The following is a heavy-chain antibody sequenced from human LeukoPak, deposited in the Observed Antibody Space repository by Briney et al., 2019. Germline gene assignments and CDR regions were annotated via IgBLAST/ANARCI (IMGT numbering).Heavy chain of an antibody. CDR3: ARGSREPEYSGYAPLDY. V-gene: IGHV3-13*01. CDR1: GFTFSSYD. Sequence: PGGSLRLSCAASGFTFSSYDMHWVRQATGKGLEWVSAIGTAGDTYYPGSVKGRFTISRENAKNSLYLQMNSLRAGDTAVYYCARGSREPEYSGYAPLDYWGQGTLVTVSS. D-gene: IGHD5-12*01. J-gene: IGHJ4*02. CDR2: IGTAGDT.